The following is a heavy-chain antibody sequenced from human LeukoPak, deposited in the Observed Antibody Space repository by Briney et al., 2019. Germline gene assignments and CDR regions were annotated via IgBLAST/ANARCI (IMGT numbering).Heavy chain of an antibody. Sequence: GASVKVSCKASGYTFTSYAMHWVRQAPGQRLEWMGWINAGNGNTKYSQKFQGRVTITRDTSASTAYTELSSLRSEDTAVYYCARDRDDILTGYSYGMDVWGKGTTVTVSS. CDR1: GYTFTSYA. CDR3: ARDRDDILTGYSYGMDV. J-gene: IGHJ6*04. D-gene: IGHD3-9*01. V-gene: IGHV1-3*01. CDR2: INAGNGNT.